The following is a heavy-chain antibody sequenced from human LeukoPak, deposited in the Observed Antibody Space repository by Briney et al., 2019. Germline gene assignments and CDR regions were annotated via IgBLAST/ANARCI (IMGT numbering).Heavy chain of an antibody. CDR1: GFTFSTFS. V-gene: IGHV3-30-3*01. J-gene: IGHJ4*02. CDR2: ILYDGSTK. D-gene: IGHD3-9*01. Sequence: GRSLRLSCAASGFTFSTFSMHWVRQAPGKGLEWVALILYDGSTKYYADSVKGRFTVSRDNSKNTLYLEMNSLRAEDTAVYYCARGRIQYYDILTGLLQWDYWGQGTLVTVSS. CDR3: ARGRIQYYDILTGLLQWDY.